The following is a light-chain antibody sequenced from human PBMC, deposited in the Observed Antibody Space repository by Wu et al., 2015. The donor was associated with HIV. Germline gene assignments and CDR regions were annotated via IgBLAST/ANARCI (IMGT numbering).Light chain of an antibody. J-gene: IGKJ4*01. Sequence: DIQMTQSPSTLSASVGDRVTITCRASQSISSWLAWYQQKPGRAPKLLIYKASSLESGVPSRFSGSGSGTEFTLTISSLQPDDLATYYCQTELHCSLSLFGGGTKVEIK. CDR1: QSISSW. V-gene: IGKV1-5*03. CDR3: QTELHCSLSL. CDR2: KAS.